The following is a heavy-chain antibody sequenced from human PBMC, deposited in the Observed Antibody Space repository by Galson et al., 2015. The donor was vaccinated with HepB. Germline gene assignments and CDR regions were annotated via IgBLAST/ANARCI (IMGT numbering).Heavy chain of an antibody. D-gene: IGHD6-6*01. CDR2: IWYDGSNK. CDR3: ARPSSSSRVYGMDV. Sequence: SLRLSCAASGFTFSSYGMHWVRQAPGKGLEWVAVIWYDGSNKYYADSVKGRFTISRDNSKNTLYLQMNSLRAEDTAVYYCARPSSSSRVYGMDVWGQGTTVTVSS. J-gene: IGHJ6*02. CDR1: GFTFSSYG. V-gene: IGHV3-33*01.